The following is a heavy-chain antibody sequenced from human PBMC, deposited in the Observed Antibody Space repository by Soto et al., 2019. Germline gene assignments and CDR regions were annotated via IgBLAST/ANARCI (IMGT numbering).Heavy chain of an antibody. D-gene: IGHD3-3*01. J-gene: IGHJ3*02. CDR2: INPATGAA. Sequence: QLHLVQSGAVVKKPGASVTVSCSASGYPVTAYYMHWVRQAPGRGLEWMGGINPATGAAKYTQTLPGRGTVARDTSPSTGFKAPVGLTSEDTAHFYCARGGGVGVAGSAAFDMWGQGTLVTVSS. CDR1: GYPVTAYY. V-gene: IGHV1-2*02. CDR3: ARGGGVGVAGSAAFDM.